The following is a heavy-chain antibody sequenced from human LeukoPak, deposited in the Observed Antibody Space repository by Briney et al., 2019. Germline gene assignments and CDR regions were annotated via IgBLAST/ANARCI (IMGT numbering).Heavy chain of an antibody. V-gene: IGHV4-59*05. D-gene: IGHD5-24*01. CDR1: GGSISGFY. Sequence: SETLSLTCTVSGGSISGFYWGWIRQPPGKGLEWIGSIYYSGSTYYNPSLESRVTISVDTSKNQFSLKLRSVIAADTAVYYCARTRDGYNYRGAFNIWGQGTLLTVSS. CDR2: IYYSGST. CDR3: ARTRDGYNYRGAFNI. J-gene: IGHJ3*02.